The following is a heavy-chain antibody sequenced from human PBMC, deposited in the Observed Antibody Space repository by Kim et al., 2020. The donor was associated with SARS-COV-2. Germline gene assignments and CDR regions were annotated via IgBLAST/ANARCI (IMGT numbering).Heavy chain of an antibody. J-gene: IGHJ4*02. CDR3: VKPGIAAAFFDY. D-gene: IGHD6-13*01. V-gene: IGHV3-64D*06. Sequence: YYADSVKGRFTISKDNSKNTLYLQMSSLRAEDTAVYYCVKPGIAAAFFDYWGQGTLVTVSS.